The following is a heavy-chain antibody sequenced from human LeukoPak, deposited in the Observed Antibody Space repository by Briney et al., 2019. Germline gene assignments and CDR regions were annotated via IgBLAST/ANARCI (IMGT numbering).Heavy chain of an antibody. V-gene: IGHV3-7*05. Sequence: PGGSLRLSCAASGFSFSSYWMSWVRQAPGKGLEWVDNIKQDGSEKLYVESVKGRFTISRDNAKNSLYLQMNSLRAEDTAMYYCARNGPREGWFDPWGQGTPVTVSS. CDR2: IKQDGSEK. J-gene: IGHJ5*02. CDR3: ARNGPREGWFDP. D-gene: IGHD2-8*01. CDR1: GFSFSSYW.